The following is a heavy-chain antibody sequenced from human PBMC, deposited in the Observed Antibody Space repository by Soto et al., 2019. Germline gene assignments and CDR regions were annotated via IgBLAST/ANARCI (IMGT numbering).Heavy chain of an antibody. CDR3: ARDRIAVAGNPEYFQH. V-gene: IGHV3-66*01. Sequence: GGSLRLSCAASGFTVSSNYMSWVRQAPWKGLEWVSVIYSGGSTYYADSVKGRFTISRDNSKNTLYLQMNSLRAEDTAVYYCARDRIAVAGNPEYFQHWGQGTLVTSPQ. CDR2: IYSGGST. D-gene: IGHD6-19*01. J-gene: IGHJ1*01. CDR1: GFTVSSNY.